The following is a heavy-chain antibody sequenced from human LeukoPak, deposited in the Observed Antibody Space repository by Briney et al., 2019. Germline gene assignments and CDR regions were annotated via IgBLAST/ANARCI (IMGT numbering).Heavy chain of an antibody. CDR2: ISGSGGST. D-gene: IGHD3-9*01. V-gene: IGHV3-23*01. J-gene: IGHJ3*02. CDR1: GFTFSSYA. CDR3: AKGYFDWLLLHDAFDI. Sequence: GGSLRLSCAASGFTFSSYAMSWVRQAPGKGLEWVSAISGSGGSTYYADSVKGRFTISRDNSKNTLYLQMNSLRAEDTAVYYCAKGYFDWLLLHDAFDIWGQGTMITVSS.